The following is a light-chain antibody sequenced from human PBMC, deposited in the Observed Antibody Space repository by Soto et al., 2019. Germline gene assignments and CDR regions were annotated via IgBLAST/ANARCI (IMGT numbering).Light chain of an antibody. V-gene: IGKV3-15*01. CDR1: QSVSSN. Sequence: EIVLTQSPATLSVSPVERSTLSCRARQSVSSNLAWFQQKPGQAPRLLIYGASTRDTGISARFSGSGSGTEFTLTISSLQSGDFAVYHCQQYNKWPPTFGQGTKVDIK. CDR2: GAS. J-gene: IGKJ1*01. CDR3: QQYNKWPPT.